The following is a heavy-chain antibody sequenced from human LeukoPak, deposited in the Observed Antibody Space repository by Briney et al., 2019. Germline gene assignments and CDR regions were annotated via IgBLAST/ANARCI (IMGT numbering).Heavy chain of an antibody. CDR2: IKQDGNEE. V-gene: IGHV3-7*01. J-gene: IGHJ4*02. CDR1: GSFSDHS. D-gene: IGHD3-22*01. CDR3: ARYDSSGYYYVCAFDY. Sequence: ETLSLTCAVYGSFSDHSWSWVRQAPGKGLEWVANIKQDGNEESYVDSVKGRFTISRDNAKNSLYLQMHSLRAEDTAVYYCARYDSSGYYYVCAFDYWGQGALVTVSS.